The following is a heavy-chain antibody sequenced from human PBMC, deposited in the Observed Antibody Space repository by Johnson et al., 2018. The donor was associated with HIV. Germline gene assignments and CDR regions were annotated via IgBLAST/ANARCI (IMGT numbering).Heavy chain of an antibody. D-gene: IGHD2-2*01. CDR2: ISISRSTI. V-gene: IGHV3-11*04. Sequence: QVQLVESGGGLVQPGGSLRLSCAASGFMFSDYYMSWIRQAPGKGLEWVSYISISRSTIYYADSVKGRFTISRDNAKNSLYLQMNSLRAEDTAVYYCARETGDPVVPAARDAFDIWGQGTMVTVSS. J-gene: IGHJ3*02. CDR3: ARETGDPVVPAARDAFDI. CDR1: GFMFSDYY.